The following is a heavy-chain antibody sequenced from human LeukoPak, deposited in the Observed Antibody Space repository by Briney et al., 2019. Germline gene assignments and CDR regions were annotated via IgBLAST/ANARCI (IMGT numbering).Heavy chain of an antibody. CDR3: ARVEYSSSPPFDY. CDR1: GLTFSSYA. J-gene: IGHJ4*02. V-gene: IGHV3-23*01. D-gene: IGHD6-6*01. CDR2: ISGSGGST. Sequence: GGSLRLSCAASGLTFSSYAMSWVRQAPGKGLEWVSAISGSGGSTYYADSVKGRFTISRGNSKNTLYLQMNSLRAEDTAVYYCARVEYSSSPPFDYWGQGTLVTVSS.